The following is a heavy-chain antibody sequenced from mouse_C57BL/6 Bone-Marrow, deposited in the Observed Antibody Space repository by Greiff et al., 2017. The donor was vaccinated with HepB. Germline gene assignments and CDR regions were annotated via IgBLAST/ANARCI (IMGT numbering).Heavy chain of an antibody. Sequence: EVKLVESEGGLVQPGSSMKLSCTASGFTFSDYYMAWVRQVPEKGLEWVANINYDGSSTYYLDSLKSRFIISRDNAKNILYLQMSSLKSEDTATYYCARVGDYYGSSYDWYFDVWGTGTTVTVSS. CDR2: INYDGSST. CDR1: GFTFSDYY. CDR3: ARVGDYYGSSYDWYFDV. D-gene: IGHD1-1*01. J-gene: IGHJ1*03. V-gene: IGHV5-16*01.